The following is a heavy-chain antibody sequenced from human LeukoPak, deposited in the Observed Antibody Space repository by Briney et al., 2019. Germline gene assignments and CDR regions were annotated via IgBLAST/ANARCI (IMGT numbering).Heavy chain of an antibody. CDR1: GYTFTSYY. Sequence: ASVKVSCKASGYTFTSYYMHWVRQAPGQGLEWMGIINPSGGSTGYAQKFQGRVTMTRNTSIRTAYMELSSLRSEDTAVYYCARGPPYYYDSSGRGFDYWGQGTLVTVSS. D-gene: IGHD3-22*01. CDR3: ARGPPYYYDSSGRGFDY. J-gene: IGHJ4*02. CDR2: INPSGGST. V-gene: IGHV1-46*01.